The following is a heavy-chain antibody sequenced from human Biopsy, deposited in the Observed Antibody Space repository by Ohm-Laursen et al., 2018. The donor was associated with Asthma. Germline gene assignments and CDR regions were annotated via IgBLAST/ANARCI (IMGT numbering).Heavy chain of an antibody. CDR3: ARKAGSCISRTCYSLDF. D-gene: IGHD2-2*01. Sequence: SVKVSCKSLGGTFNTYVIGWVRQAPGQGLEWMGGINSVFGTTTYPQKFQDRVTFTADDSTSTAYMELSSLRSEDTAVYYCARKAGSCISRTCYSLDFWGQGTLVTVSS. CDR2: INSVFGTT. V-gene: IGHV1-69*13. CDR1: GGTFNTYV. J-gene: IGHJ4*02.